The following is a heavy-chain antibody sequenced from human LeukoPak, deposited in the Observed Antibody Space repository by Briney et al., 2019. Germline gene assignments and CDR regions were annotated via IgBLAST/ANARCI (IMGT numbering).Heavy chain of an antibody. Sequence: VASVKVSCKASGGTFSSYAISWVRQAPGQGLEWMGGIIPIFGTANYAQKFQGRVTITTDESTSTAYMELSSLRFEDTAVYYCARDGDCSGGSCPEYFQHWGQGTLVTVSS. D-gene: IGHD2-15*01. CDR2: IIPIFGTA. CDR1: GGTFSSYA. CDR3: ARDGDCSGGSCPEYFQH. V-gene: IGHV1-69*05. J-gene: IGHJ1*01.